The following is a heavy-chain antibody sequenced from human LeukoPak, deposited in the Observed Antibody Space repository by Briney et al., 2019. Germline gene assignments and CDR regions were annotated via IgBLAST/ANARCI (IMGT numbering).Heavy chain of an antibody. V-gene: IGHV4-4*07. CDR3: ARGIAAAPERAFDI. D-gene: IGHD6-13*01. J-gene: IGHJ3*02. CDR1: GGSISSYY. Sequence: SETLSLTCTVSGGSISSYYWSWIRQPAGKGLEWIGRIYSSGSTTYHPSLKSQVTMSVDTSKNQFSLKMTTVTAADTAVYYCARGIAAAPERAFDIWGQGTMVTVSS. CDR2: IYSSGST.